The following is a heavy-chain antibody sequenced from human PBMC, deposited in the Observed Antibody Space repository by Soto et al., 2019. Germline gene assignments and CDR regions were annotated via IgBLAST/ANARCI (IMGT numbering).Heavy chain of an antibody. V-gene: IGHV4-34*01. CDR1: GGSFSGYY. CDR3: ARGGRSITGTTPTSDY. Sequence: QVQLQQWCAGLLKPSETLSRTDAVYGGSFSGYYWRWIRQPQGKGLEWIAEINHSGTTNYNPSLKRRVTISVDTSKNQFYLKLSSVTAADTAVYYCARGGRSITGTTPTSDYWGQGTLVTVSS. D-gene: IGHD1-20*01. CDR2: INHSGTT. J-gene: IGHJ4*02.